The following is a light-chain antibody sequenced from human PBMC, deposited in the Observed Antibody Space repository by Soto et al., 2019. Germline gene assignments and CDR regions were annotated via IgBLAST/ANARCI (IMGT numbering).Light chain of an antibody. Sequence: QSVLTQPPSASGSPGQSVTISCTGASSDVGGYNYVSWYQHHPGKAPKLMIYEVSKRPSGVPDRFSGSKSGNTASLTVSGLQAEDEADYYCSSYEGSNNLVFGGGTKVTVL. CDR1: SSDVGGYNY. V-gene: IGLV2-8*01. CDR3: SSYEGSNNLV. CDR2: EVS. J-gene: IGLJ2*01.